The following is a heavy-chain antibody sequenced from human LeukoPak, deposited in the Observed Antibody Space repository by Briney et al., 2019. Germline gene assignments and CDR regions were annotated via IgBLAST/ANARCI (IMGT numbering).Heavy chain of an antibody. CDR1: GVTFSNYA. CDR2: IIPILRSP. V-gene: IGHV1-69*05. CDR3: ARGPRYSSASMTGYYYMDV. J-gene: IGHJ6*03. Sequence: SVKVSCKASGVTFSNYAISWVRQAPGQGLEWMGGIIPILRSPNYAPKFQDRVTITTDESTSTAYMHLSSLRSDDTAVYYCARGPRYSSASMTGYYYMDVWGIGTTVIVSS. D-gene: IGHD6-6*01.